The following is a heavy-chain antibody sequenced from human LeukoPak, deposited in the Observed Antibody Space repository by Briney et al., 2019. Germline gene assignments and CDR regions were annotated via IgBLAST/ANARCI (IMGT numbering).Heavy chain of an antibody. CDR1: GFTFSSYS. CDR2: ISSSSSTI. J-gene: IGHJ6*03. Sequence: GGSLRLSCAASGFTFSSYSMNWVRQAPGKGLEWVSYISSSSSTIYYADSVKGRFTISRDNAKNSLYLQMNSLRAEDTAVYYCARVIAARLGNYYYYYYMDVWGKGTTVTVSS. V-gene: IGHV3-48*04. CDR3: ARVIAARLGNYYYYYYMDV. D-gene: IGHD6-6*01.